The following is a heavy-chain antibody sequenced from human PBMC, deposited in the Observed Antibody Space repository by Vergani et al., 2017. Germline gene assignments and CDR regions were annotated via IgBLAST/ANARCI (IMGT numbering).Heavy chain of an antibody. V-gene: IGHV1-69*01. CDR1: GGTFSSYA. Sequence: QVQLVQSGAEVKKPGSSVKVSCKASGGTFSSYAISWVRQAPGQGLEWMGGIIPIFGTANYAQKFQGRVTITADESTSTAYMELSSLSSEDTAVYYCARDRKWELGFYYYYYMDVWGKGTTVTVSS. CDR3: ARDRKWELGFYYYYYMDV. J-gene: IGHJ6*03. D-gene: IGHD1-26*01. CDR2: IIPIFGTA.